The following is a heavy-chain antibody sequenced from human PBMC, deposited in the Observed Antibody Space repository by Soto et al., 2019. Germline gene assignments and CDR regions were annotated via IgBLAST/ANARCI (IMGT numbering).Heavy chain of an antibody. V-gene: IGHV4-59*08. CDR1: GGSISSYY. CDR3: AISGYDYIWGSYRPSHYFDY. D-gene: IGHD3-16*02. Sequence: SETLSLTCTVSGGSISSYYWSWIRQPPGKGLEWIGYIYYSGSTNYNPSLKSRVTISVDTSKNQFSLKLSSVTAADTAVYYCAISGYDYIWGSYRPSHYFDYWGQGTLVTVSS. CDR2: IYYSGST. J-gene: IGHJ4*02.